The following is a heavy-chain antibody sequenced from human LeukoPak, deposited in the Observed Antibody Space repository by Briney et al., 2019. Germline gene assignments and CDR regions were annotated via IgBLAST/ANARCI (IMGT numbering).Heavy chain of an antibody. CDR2: IKSNPNGGTT. CDR3: ATGGIVVVPTAPWAGFDY. Sequence: GGSLRLSCAASGLTFSDAWMNWVRQAPGKGLEWVGRIKSNPNGGTTEYAAPVKGRFTVSRDDSKDTFYLQMNSLKTEDTAVYYRATGGIVVVPTAPWAGFDYWGQGTLVTVSS. V-gene: IGHV3-15*01. CDR1: GLTFSDAW. J-gene: IGHJ4*02. D-gene: IGHD2-2*01.